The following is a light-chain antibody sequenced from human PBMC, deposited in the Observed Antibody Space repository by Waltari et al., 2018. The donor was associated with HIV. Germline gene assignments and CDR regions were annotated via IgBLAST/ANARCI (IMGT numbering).Light chain of an antibody. CDR1: KLGNEY. Sequence: SYELTQPPSMSVSPGQTANITCSGDKLGNEYACWYQQKAGHSPVLVIFKDTRRPSGILERFSGSTSGNTATLTISGALPADEGDYYCQAWDNSVVVFGGGTRLTVL. J-gene: IGLJ2*01. CDR2: KDT. V-gene: IGLV3-1*01. CDR3: QAWDNSVVV.